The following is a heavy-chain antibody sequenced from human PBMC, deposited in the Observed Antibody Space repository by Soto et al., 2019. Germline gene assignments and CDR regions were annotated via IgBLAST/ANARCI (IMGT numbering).Heavy chain of an antibody. D-gene: IGHD2-8*01. CDR3: ARLMGTSFDL. CDR1: GFTFSDHY. CDR2: ARNKVSGYTT. V-gene: IGHV3-72*01. Sequence: EVQLVESGGGLVQPGGSLRLSCAASGFTFSDHYMDWVRQAPGKGLEWVGRARNKVSGYTTAHAASVEGRFAISRDDSKNSLYLQRSSLKVDDTAVYVCARLMGTSFDLWGQGTLFTVSS. J-gene: IGHJ4*02.